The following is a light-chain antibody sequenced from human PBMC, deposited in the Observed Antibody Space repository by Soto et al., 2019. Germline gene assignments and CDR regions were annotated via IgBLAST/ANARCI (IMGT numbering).Light chain of an antibody. Sequence: EIVLTQSPATLSLSPGERATLSCRASQSVSSYLAWYQQKPGQAPRLLIYDASNRATGIPARFSGSGSGTDFTLTISSLEPEDSADYYCQQRSNWPPVFTFGQGTRLEIK. V-gene: IGKV3-11*01. CDR3: QQRSNWPPVFT. J-gene: IGKJ5*01. CDR1: QSVSSY. CDR2: DAS.